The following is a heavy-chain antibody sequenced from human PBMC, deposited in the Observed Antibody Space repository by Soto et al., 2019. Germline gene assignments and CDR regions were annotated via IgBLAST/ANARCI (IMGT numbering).Heavy chain of an antibody. Sequence: QVQLQESGPGLVKPSETLSLTCTVSGASISSYYWSWIRQPPGKGLEWIGYMYYSGSTNYNPSLKSRVTTLVTTSKNQFSLRLSTVTAADTAVYYCARHGGHYGSGEPYDYYGMDVWGQGTTVTVSS. CDR3: ARHGGHYGSGEPYDYYGMDV. V-gene: IGHV4-59*08. D-gene: IGHD3-10*01. J-gene: IGHJ6*02. CDR1: GASISSYY. CDR2: MYYSGST.